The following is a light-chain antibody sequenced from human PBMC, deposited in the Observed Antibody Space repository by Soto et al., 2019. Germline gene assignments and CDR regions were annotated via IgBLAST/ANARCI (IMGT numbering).Light chain of an antibody. Sequence: QSVLTQPASVSGSPGQSITISCTGTSSDVGGYNYVSWYQQHPGKAPKLMIYEVSNRPSGVSNRFSGSKSGNTASLTISGRPADDEADYYCSSYTSGSTPWVFGTGTKVTVL. CDR1: SSDVGGYNY. CDR3: SSYTSGSTPWV. J-gene: IGLJ1*01. V-gene: IGLV2-14*01. CDR2: EVS.